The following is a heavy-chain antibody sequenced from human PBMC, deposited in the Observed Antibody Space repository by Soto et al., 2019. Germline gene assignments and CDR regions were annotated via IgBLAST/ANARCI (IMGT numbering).Heavy chain of an antibody. D-gene: IGHD3-22*01. CDR1: GVMFTNYC. CDR3: SRGTYYPQSSGLHADY. Sequence: SPNHSCAWAGVMFTNYCMHWVRQAPGKGLEWVAVVWANGINNYYAAFVEGRFTISRDNSKNSLYLQMNSLRPEDTAVYYCSRGTYYPQSSGLHADYWGPGTVVNVAA. CDR2: VWANGINN. J-gene: IGHJ4*02. V-gene: IGHV3-33*03.